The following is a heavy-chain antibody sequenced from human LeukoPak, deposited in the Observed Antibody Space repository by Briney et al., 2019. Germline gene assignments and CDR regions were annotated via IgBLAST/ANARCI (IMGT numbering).Heavy chain of an antibody. J-gene: IGHJ3*02. V-gene: IGHV1-46*01. D-gene: IGHD1-7*01. CDR1: GYTFTGYY. Sequence: ASVKVSCKASGYTFTGYYMHWVRQAPGQGLEWMGIINPSGGSTSYAQKFQGRVTMTRDTSTSTVYMELSSLRSEDTAVYYCATGNYRGYAFDIWGQGTMVTVSS. CDR3: ATGNYRGYAFDI. CDR2: INPSGGST.